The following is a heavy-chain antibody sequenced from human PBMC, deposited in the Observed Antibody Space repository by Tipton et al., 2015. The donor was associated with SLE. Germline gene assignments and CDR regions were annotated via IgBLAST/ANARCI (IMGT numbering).Heavy chain of an antibody. CDR2: IYTSGST. D-gene: IGHD3-22*01. V-gene: IGHV4-4*07. J-gene: IGHJ4*02. Sequence: TLSLTCTVSGGSISSYYWSWIRQPAGKGLEWIGRIYTSGSTNYNPSLKSRVTMSVDTSKNQFSLKLSSVTAADTAVYYCARGTNYDSSGYYSYWGQGTLVTVSS. CDR1: GGSISSYY. CDR3: ARGTNYDSSGYYSY.